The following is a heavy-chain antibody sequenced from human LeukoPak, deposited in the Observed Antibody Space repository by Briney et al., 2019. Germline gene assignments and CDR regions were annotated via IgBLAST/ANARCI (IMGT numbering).Heavy chain of an antibody. CDR1: GYIFTSYY. CDR3: ARANQNYFDY. D-gene: IGHD1-14*01. J-gene: IGHJ4*02. V-gene: IGHV1-2*02. Sequence: ASVKVSCKASGYIFTSYYMYWVRQAPGQGLEWMGWIIPNNGGTNYAQKFQGRVTMTRDTSISTAFMEMSRLRSDDTAIYYCARANQNYFDYWGQGTLVTVSS. CDR2: IIPNNGGT.